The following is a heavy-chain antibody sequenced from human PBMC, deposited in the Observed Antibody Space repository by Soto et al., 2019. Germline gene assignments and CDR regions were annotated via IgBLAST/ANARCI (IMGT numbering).Heavy chain of an antibody. CDR3: ARDLPNDYGDYVPINFDY. V-gene: IGHV1-18*01. CDR2: ISAYNGNT. J-gene: IGHJ4*02. D-gene: IGHD4-17*01. Sequence: ASVKVSCKASGYTFTSYGISWVRQAPGQGLEWMGWISAYNGNTNYAQKLQGRVTMTTDTSTGTAYMELRSLRSDDTAVYYCARDLPNDYGDYVPINFDYWGQGTLVTVSS. CDR1: GYTFTSYG.